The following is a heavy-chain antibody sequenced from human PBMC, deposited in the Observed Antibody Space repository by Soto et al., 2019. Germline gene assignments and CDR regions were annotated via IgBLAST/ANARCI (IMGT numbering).Heavy chain of an antibody. CDR1: GGSFSGYY. J-gene: IGHJ4*02. D-gene: IGHD2-2*01. CDR2: INHSGST. Sequence: SETLSLTCAVYGGSFSGYYWSWIRQPPGKGLEWIGEINHSGSTNYNPSLKSRVTISVDTSKNQFSLKLSSVAAADTAVYYCARAREGYCSSTSCYDYFDYWGQGTLVTVSS. CDR3: ARAREGYCSSTSCYDYFDY. V-gene: IGHV4-34*01.